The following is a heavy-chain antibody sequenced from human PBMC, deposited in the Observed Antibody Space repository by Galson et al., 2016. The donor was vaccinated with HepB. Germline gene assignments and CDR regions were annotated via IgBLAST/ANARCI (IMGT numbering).Heavy chain of an antibody. J-gene: IGHJ4*02. CDR1: GFTFSTST. Sequence: SLRLSCAASGFTFSTSTMNWVRQAPGKGLEWVSSIRHSGGDTYYADSVKGRFTISRDNSKSILSLQMNNLRAEDTAVYYCAKYQGHPVTTYHFDYWGQGTLVTVSS. V-gene: IGHV3-23*01. D-gene: IGHD2-2*01. CDR2: IRHSGGDT. CDR3: AKYQGHPVTTYHFDY.